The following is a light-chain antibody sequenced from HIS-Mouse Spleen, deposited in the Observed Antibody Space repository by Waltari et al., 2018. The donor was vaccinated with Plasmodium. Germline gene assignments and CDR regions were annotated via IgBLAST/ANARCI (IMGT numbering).Light chain of an antibody. Sequence: QTVVTQEPSFSVSPGGTVTLTCGLSSGSVSTSYYPSWYQQTPGPPPRTLIFSTNARASGVPDRFSGSILGNKAALTITGAQADDESDYYCVLYMGSGIWVFGGGTKLTVL. CDR3: VLYMGSGIWV. V-gene: IGLV8-61*01. CDR1: SGSVSTSYY. J-gene: IGLJ2*01. CDR2: STN.